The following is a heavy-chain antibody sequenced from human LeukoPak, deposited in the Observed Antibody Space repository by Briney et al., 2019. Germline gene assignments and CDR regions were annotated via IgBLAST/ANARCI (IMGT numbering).Heavy chain of an antibody. V-gene: IGHV4-38-2*02. Sequence: SETLSLTCTVSGYSISSGFYWGWIRQPPGKGLECIGSIYHSGSTYYNPSLKSRVTISVDTSKNQFSLKLSSVTAADTAVYYCARDRHWTNDWVFDYWGQGTPVTVSS. D-gene: IGHD3-16*01. CDR3: ARDRHWTNDWVFDY. J-gene: IGHJ4*02. CDR1: GYSISSGFY. CDR2: IYHSGST.